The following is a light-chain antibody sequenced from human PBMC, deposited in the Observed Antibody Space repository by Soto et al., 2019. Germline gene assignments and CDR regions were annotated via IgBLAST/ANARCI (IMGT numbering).Light chain of an antibody. CDR1: SGHSSYA. J-gene: IGLJ2*01. CDR3: QTWGTGNVV. CDR2: LNSDGSH. V-gene: IGLV4-69*01. Sequence: QLVLTQSPSASASLGASVKLTCTLSSGHSSYAIVWHQQQPEKGPRYLMKLNSDGSHSKGDGIPDRFSGSSSGAERYLTISSLQSEDEADYYCQTWGTGNVVFGGGTKLTVL.